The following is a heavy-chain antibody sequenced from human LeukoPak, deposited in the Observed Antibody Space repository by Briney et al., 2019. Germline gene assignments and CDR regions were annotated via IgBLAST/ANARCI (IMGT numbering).Heavy chain of an antibody. CDR2: IHYSGST. Sequence: PSETLSLTCTVSGGSISSYYWSWIRQPPGKGLEWIGYIHYSGSTNYNTSLKSRVTISVDTSKNQFSLKLSSVTAADTAVYYCARGIYSSGWYAWFDPWGQGTLVTVSS. J-gene: IGHJ5*02. CDR1: GGSISSYY. V-gene: IGHV4-59*08. D-gene: IGHD6-19*01. CDR3: ARGIYSSGWYAWFDP.